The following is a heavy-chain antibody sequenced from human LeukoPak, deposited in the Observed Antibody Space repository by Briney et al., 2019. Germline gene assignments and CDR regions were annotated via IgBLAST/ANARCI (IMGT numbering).Heavy chain of an antibody. D-gene: IGHD3-10*01. CDR2: IKQDGSEK. CDR1: GFTFSTYW. CDR3: ARVRNCYDSGSYHYYFDC. J-gene: IGHJ4*02. V-gene: IGHV3-7*04. Sequence: GGSLRLSCAASGFTFSTYWMSWVRQAPGKGLEWGANIKQDGSEKYYVDSVKGRFTISRDNAKKSLYLQMNSLRVEDTTVYYCARVRNCYDSGSYHYYFDCWGQGTLVTVSS.